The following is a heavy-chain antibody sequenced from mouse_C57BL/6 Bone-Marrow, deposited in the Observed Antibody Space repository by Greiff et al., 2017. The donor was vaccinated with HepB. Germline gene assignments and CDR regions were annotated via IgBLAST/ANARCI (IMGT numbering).Heavy chain of an antibody. CDR2: ISSGGSYT. CDR3: ARGGYAMDY. D-gene: IGHD1-1*02. Sequence: EVKVVESGGDLVKPGGSLKLSCAASGFTFSSYGMSWVRQTPDKRLEWVATISSGGSYTYYPDSVKGRFTISRDNAKNTLYLQMSSLKSEDTAMYYCARGGYAMDYWGQGTLVTVSA. V-gene: IGHV5-6*01. J-gene: IGHJ3*01. CDR1: GFTFSSYG.